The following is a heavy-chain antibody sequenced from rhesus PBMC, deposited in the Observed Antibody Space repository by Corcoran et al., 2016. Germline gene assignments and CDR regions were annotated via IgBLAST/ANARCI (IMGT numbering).Heavy chain of an antibody. J-gene: IGHJ2*01. CDR1: GFSLSTSGIG. V-gene: IGHV2-1*01. Sequence: QVTLKESGPALVNPTQTLTLTCTFSGFSLSTSGIGVGWIRPPSRQTMESLALIYWDDDKRYNTSLKSRLTISKDTPKNQVVLTMTNMDPVDTATYYCARVRRAGTIYSWYFDLWGPGTPITISS. CDR3: ARVRRAGTIYSWYFDL. CDR2: IYWDDDK. D-gene: IGHD1-1*01.